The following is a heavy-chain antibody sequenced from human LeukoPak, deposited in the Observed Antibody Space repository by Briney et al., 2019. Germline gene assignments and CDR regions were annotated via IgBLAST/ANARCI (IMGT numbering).Heavy chain of an antibody. CDR1: GGSISSYY. V-gene: IGHV4-59*01. D-gene: IGHD6-19*01. Sequence: PSETLSLTCTVSGGSISSYYWSWIRQPPGKGLESIGYIYYSGSTNYNPSLKSRVTISVDTSKNQFSLKLSSVTAADTAVYYCAYSSGWSYFDYWGQGTLVTVSS. CDR3: AYSSGWSYFDY. CDR2: IYYSGST. J-gene: IGHJ4*02.